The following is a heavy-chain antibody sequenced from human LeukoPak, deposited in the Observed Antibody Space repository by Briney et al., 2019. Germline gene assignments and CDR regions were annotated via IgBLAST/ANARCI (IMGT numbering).Heavy chain of an antibody. CDR1: GYTFTGYY. V-gene: IGHV1-2*02. J-gene: IGHJ4*02. Sequence: AASVKVSCKASGYTFTGYYMHWVRQAPGQGLEWMGWINPNNGGTKYAQKFQGRVTMTRDTSISTAYMELSRLRSDDTAVYYCARPLLWWPQVGYFDYWGQGTLVTVSS. CDR2: INPNNGGT. D-gene: IGHD4/OR15-4a*01. CDR3: ARPLLWWPQVGYFDY.